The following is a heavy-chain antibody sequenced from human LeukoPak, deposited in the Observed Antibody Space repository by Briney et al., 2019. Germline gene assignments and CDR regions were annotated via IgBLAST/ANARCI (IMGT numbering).Heavy chain of an antibody. V-gene: IGHV4-31*02. CDR2: IYYSGST. CDR1: GCTISSDALN. J-gene: IGHJ4*02. CDR3: ARLLDY. Sequence: SQPLTLTCAVSGCTISSDALNWIRQLPDQGKGLEWIGYIYYSGSTYYNPSLKSRVTISVDTSKNQFSLKLSSVTAADTAVYYCARLLDYWGQGTLVTVSS.